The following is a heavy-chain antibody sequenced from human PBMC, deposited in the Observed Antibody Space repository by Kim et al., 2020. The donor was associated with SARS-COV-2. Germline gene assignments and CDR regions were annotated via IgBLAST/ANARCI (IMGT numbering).Heavy chain of an antibody. CDR2: ISYDGSNK. D-gene: IGHD6-13*01. Sequence: GGSLRLSCAASGFTFSSYGMHWVRQAPGKGLEWVAVISYDGSNKYYADSVKGRFTISRDNSKNTLYLQMNSLRAEDTAVYYCAKGVIGYSIVGDAFDIWGQGTMVTVSS. J-gene: IGHJ3*02. V-gene: IGHV3-30*18. CDR3: AKGVIGYSIVGDAFDI. CDR1: GFTFSSYG.